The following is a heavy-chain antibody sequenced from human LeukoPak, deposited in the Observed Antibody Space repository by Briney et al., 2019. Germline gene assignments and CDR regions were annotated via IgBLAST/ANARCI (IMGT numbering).Heavy chain of an antibody. D-gene: IGHD3-22*01. CDR1: GFTFSSYA. J-gene: IGHJ3*02. CDR2: ISGSGGST. Sequence: GGSLRLSCAASGFTFSSYAMSWVRQAPGKGLEWVSAISGSGGSTYYADSVKGRFTISRDNSKNTLYLQMNSLRAEDTAVYYCAKDVLDYYDSSGSLIAFDIWGQGTMVTVSS. V-gene: IGHV3-23*01. CDR3: AKDVLDYYDSSGSLIAFDI.